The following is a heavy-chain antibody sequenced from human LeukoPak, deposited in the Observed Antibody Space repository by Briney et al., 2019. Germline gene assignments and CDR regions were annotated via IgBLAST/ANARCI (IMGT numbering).Heavy chain of an antibody. D-gene: IGHD3-22*01. CDR3: ARVTGGFYSHFDY. CDR2: IKRSRSVI. CDR1: GFIFSTYS. J-gene: IGHJ4*02. Sequence: GGSLRLSCAASGFIFSTYSMNWVRQAPGRGLEWVSCIKRSRSVIYYADSVQGRFTISRDNAKNSLYLQMNSLRAEDTAVYYCARVTGGFYSHFDYWGQGTLVTDS. V-gene: IGHV3-21*01.